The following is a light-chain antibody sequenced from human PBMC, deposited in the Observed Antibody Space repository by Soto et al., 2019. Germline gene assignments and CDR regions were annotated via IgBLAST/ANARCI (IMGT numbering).Light chain of an antibody. Sequence: QSALTQPASVSGSPGQSITISCTGTSSDVGGYGYVSWYQQHPGHAPKLMIYEVNNRPSGVSDRFSGPKSGNTASLTISGLQPEDEADYYCSSYTGTSTYVFGTGTKLTVL. J-gene: IGLJ1*01. CDR3: SSYTGTSTYV. V-gene: IGLV2-14*01. CDR1: SSDVGGYGY. CDR2: EVN.